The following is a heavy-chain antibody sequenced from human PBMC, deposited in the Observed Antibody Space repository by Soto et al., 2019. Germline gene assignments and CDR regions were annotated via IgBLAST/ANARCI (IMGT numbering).Heavy chain of an antibody. V-gene: IGHV3-23*01. CDR3: AKDRTNWGYVYFHYGLDV. D-gene: IGHD7-27*01. CDR2: ISVSGGST. Sequence: GGSLTLSCAASGFTFSSYAMSWVRQAPGEGMEWVSSISVSGGSTYYADSVKGRFTISRDNSKNTLYLQMNSLRAEDTAIYYCAKDRTNWGYVYFHYGLDVWGQGTTVTVSS. CDR1: GFTFSSYA. J-gene: IGHJ6*02.